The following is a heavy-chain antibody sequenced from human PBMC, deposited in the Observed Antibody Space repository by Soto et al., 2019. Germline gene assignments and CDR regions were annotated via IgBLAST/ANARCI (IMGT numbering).Heavy chain of an antibody. CDR2: ISYDGSNK. CDR3: AAWLLRPYDAFDI. D-gene: IGHD1-26*01. V-gene: IGHV3-30*03. Sequence: SLRLSCAASGFTFSSYDMHWVRQAPGKGLEWVAVISYDGSNKYYADSVKGRFTISRDNSKNTLYLQMNSLRAEDTAVYYCAAWLLRPYDAFDIWGQGTMVTVSS. J-gene: IGHJ3*02. CDR1: GFTFSSYD.